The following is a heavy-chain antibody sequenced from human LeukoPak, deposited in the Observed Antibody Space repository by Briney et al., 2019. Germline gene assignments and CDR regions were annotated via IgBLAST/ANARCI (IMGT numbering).Heavy chain of an antibody. CDR3: AEGSIGV. V-gene: IGHV4-39*01. J-gene: IGHJ4*02. CDR1: SGSISSSDYY. Sequence: PSETLSLTCTVSSGSISSSDYYWGWIRQPPGKGLEWIGSIYYSGSTYYNPSLKSRVTISVDTSKNQFSLKLNSVTAADTSVYYCAEGSIGVWGQGTLVTVSS. D-gene: IGHD3-10*01. CDR2: IYYSGST.